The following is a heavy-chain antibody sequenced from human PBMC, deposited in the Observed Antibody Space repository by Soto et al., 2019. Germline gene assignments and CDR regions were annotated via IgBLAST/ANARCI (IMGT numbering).Heavy chain of an antibody. D-gene: IGHD3-10*01. CDR2: IYYSGST. CDR1: GGSISSYY. J-gene: IGHJ4*02. Sequence: SETLSLTCTVSGGSISSYYWSWIRQPPGKGLEWIGYIYYSGSTNYNPSLKSRVTISVDTSKNQFSLKLSSVTAADTAVYYCARGVLLWFGESKSYYFDYWGQGTLVTVSS. V-gene: IGHV4-59*01. CDR3: ARGVLLWFGESKSYYFDY.